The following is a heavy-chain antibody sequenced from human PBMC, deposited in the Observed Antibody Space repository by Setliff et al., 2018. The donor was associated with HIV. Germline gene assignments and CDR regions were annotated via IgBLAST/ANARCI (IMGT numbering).Heavy chain of an antibody. CDR2: IYPGDSDT. Sequence: GESLTISCKVSGCTFTSYWIAWVRQMPGKGLEWMGIIYPGDSDTRYSPSFQGQVTISADKSITTACLQWSSLGASDTAMYYCARPEVTVLKMYVVTPPYLACWGGGPLVTVSS. D-gene: IGHD2-8*01. J-gene: IGHJ4*01. V-gene: IGHV5-51*01. CDR1: GCTFTSYW. CDR3: ARPEVTVLKMYVVTPPYLAC.